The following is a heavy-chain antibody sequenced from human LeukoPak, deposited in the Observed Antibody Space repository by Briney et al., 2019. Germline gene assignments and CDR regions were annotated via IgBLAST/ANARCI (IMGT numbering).Heavy chain of an antibody. CDR1: GYTFTSYY. J-gene: IGHJ4*02. D-gene: IGHD6-25*01. CDR3: AREPPYSSGFDY. V-gene: IGHV1-46*01. Sequence: ASVKVSCKASGYTFTSYYMHWLRQAPGQGLECMGRINPSGGSTGYAQKFQGRVTMTRDTSTSTVYMELSSLRSEDTAVYYCAREPPYSSGFDYWGRGPLVTVSS. CDR2: INPSGGST.